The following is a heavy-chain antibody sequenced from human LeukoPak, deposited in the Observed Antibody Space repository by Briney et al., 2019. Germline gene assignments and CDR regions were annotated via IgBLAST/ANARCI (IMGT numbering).Heavy chain of an antibody. D-gene: IGHD2-2*01. J-gene: IGHJ3*02. CDR1: GYTFTGYC. CDR2: INPNSGGT. CDR3: AREGCSSTSCPDAFDI. Sequence: ASVKVSCKASGYTFTGYCMHWVRQAPGQGLEWMGWINPNSGGTNYAQKFQGRVTMTRDTSISTAYMELSRLRSDDTAVYYCAREGCSSTSCPDAFDIWGQGTMVTVSS. V-gene: IGHV1-2*02.